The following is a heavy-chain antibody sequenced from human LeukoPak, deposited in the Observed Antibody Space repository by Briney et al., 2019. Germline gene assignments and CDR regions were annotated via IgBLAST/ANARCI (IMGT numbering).Heavy chain of an antibody. Sequence: GGSLRLTCAASGFTFSRYEMNWVRQAPGKGLEWVSYISVSGSAKDYADSVKGRFTISRDNAKNSLHLQMNSLRAEDTAVYYCATASYFDFPSWGQGTLVTVSS. D-gene: IGHD3-3*01. CDR2: ISVSGSAK. CDR1: GFTFSRYE. CDR3: ATASYFDFPS. J-gene: IGHJ5*02. V-gene: IGHV3-48*03.